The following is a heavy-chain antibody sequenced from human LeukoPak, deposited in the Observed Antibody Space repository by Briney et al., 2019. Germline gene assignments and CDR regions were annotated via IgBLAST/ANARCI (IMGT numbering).Heavy chain of an antibody. CDR2: LNPSSGGS. CDR1: GYSFTVYY. J-gene: IGHJ4*02. Sequence: ASVKVSCKASGYSFTVYYIHWVRQAPGQGLEWMGWLNPSSGGSHYAQKFQVRVTMTRDTSISTAYMELSRLTSDDTAVYYCARGTPADYWGQGTLLTVSS. CDR3: ARGTPADY. D-gene: IGHD4-23*01. V-gene: IGHV1-2*02.